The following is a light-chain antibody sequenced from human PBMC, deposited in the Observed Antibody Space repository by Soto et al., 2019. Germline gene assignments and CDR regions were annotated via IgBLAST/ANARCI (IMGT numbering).Light chain of an antibody. CDR3: QHYCGSPPYT. CDR1: QSISSTY. V-gene: IGKV3-20*01. Sequence: EIVLTQSPGTLSLSPGERATLSCRASQSISSTYFAWYQQKPGQAPRLLIYGASSRAAGIPDRFRGSGSGTDFTSTISRLEPEAVAVYYYQHYCGSPPYTFGQGTKLEIK. J-gene: IGKJ2*01. CDR2: GAS.